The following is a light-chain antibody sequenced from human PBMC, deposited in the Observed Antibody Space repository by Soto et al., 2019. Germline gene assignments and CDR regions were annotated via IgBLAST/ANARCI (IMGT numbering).Light chain of an antibody. Sequence: IVLTQSPGTLSLSPGERATLSCRASQSVSSNYLAWYQQKPGQAPRPLIYGASSRATGIPDRFSGSGAGTDFTLTISRLESEDFAVYYCQQYGSSPXTFGQGTKVDI. CDR2: GAS. J-gene: IGKJ1*01. CDR1: QSVSSNY. V-gene: IGKV3-20*01. CDR3: QQYGSSPXT.